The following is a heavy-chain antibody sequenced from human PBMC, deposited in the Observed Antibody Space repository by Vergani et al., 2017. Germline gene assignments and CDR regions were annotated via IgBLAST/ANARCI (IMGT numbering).Heavy chain of an antibody. D-gene: IGHD3-10*01. V-gene: IGHV5-51*01. J-gene: IGHJ4*02. CDR1: GYSFTSYW. CDR3: ARSLFYYGSGSTCDY. Sequence: EVQLVQSGAEVKKPGESLKISCKGSGYSFTSYWIGWVRQMPGKGLEWMGIIYPGDSDTRYSPSFQGQVTISADKSISTAYLQWSSLKASDTAMYYCARSLFYYGSGSTCDYWGQGTLVTVSS. CDR2: IYPGDSDT.